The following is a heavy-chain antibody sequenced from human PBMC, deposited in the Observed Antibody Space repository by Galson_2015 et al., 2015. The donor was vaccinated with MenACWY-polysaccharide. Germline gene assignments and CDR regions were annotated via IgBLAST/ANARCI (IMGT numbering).Heavy chain of an antibody. CDR1: GFTFSSNA. V-gene: IGHV3-30-3*01. Sequence: SLRLSCAASGFTFSSNAIHWVRQAPGKGLEWVAVISYDGSNKYYADSVKGRFTISRDNSMNTLYLQMNSLRAEDTALYYCASGYCSRTTCSPPFDYWGQGTLVTVSS. CDR3: ASGYCSRTTCSPPFDY. J-gene: IGHJ4*02. D-gene: IGHD2-2*01. CDR2: ISYDGSNK.